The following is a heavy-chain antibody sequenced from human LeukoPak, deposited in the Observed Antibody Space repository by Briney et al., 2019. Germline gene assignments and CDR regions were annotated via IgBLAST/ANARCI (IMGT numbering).Heavy chain of an antibody. CDR2: VCPGDSDT. CDR3: ARRGSGTYSDAFDI. V-gene: IGHV5-51*01. J-gene: IGHJ3*02. D-gene: IGHD1-26*01. Sequence: GESLKISGKGSGYSFTSYGIGWVRQMPGKGLEWMGIVCPGDSDTRYSPSFQGQVSISADKSISTAYRQWSSLRASGTAIYYCARRGSGTYSDAFDIWGQGTMVTVSS. CDR1: GYSFTSYG.